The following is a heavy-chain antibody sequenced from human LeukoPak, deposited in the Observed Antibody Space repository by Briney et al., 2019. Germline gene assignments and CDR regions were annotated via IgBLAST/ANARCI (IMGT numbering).Heavy chain of an antibody. Sequence: GGSLRLSCAASGFTFSSYAMSWVRQAPGKGLEWVSSISGSGANTYCADSVKGRFTISRDNSKNTQYLQMNSLRAEDTAVYYCAKGVVRYYDNRGQGTLVTVSS. CDR1: GFTFSSYA. J-gene: IGHJ4*02. CDR2: ISGSGANT. V-gene: IGHV3-23*01. CDR3: AKGVVRYYDN. D-gene: IGHD2-15*01.